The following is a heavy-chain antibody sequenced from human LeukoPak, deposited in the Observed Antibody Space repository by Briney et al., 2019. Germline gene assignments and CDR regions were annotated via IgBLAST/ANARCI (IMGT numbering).Heavy chain of an antibody. V-gene: IGHV3-21*01. D-gene: IGHD6-13*01. CDR2: ITSSSSNI. CDR3: ARAYSSSCYN. CDR1: GFSFSSYS. Sequence: GGSLRLSRAASGFSFSSYSMNWVRQAPGKGLEWVSSITSSSSNIYYAESVKGRFTISRDNAKNSLYLQMNSLRAEDTAVYYCARAYSSSCYNWGQGTLVTVSS. J-gene: IGHJ4*02.